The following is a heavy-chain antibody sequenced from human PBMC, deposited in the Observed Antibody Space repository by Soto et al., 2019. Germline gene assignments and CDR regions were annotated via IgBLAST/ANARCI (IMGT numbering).Heavy chain of an antibody. D-gene: IGHD4-17*01. CDR2: IYYSGST. V-gene: IGHV4-59*08. Sequence: SETLSLTCTVSGGSISSYYWSWIRQPPGKGLEWIGYIYYSGSTNYNPSLKSRVTISVDTSKNQFSLKLSSVTAADTAVYYCARANPYGDYYFDYWGQGTLVTVSS. CDR3: ARANPYGDYYFDY. CDR1: GGSISSYY. J-gene: IGHJ4*02.